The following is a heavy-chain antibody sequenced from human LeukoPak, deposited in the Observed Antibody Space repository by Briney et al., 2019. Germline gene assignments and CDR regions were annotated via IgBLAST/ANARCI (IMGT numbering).Heavy chain of an antibody. CDR3: ARVQYYDFWSGSQTGGEYFQH. CDR2: ISSSSSYI. V-gene: IGHV3-21*01. D-gene: IGHD3-3*01. CDR1: GFTFSTYS. J-gene: IGHJ1*01. Sequence: TPGGSLRLSCAGSGFTFSTYSMNWVRQAPGKGLEWVSSISSSSSYIYYGDSVKGRFTVSRDNAKNSLYLQMNSPRAEDTAVYYCARVQYYDFWSGSQTGGEYFQHWGQGTLVTVSS.